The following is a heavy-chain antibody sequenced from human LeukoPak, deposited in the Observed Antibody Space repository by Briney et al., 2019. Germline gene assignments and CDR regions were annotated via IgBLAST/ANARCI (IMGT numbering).Heavy chain of an antibody. CDR2: ISHEGSNK. J-gene: IGHJ6*02. CDR3: SAAVGSYFYAMDF. V-gene: IGHV3-30*03. Sequence: KPGRSLRPSCAASGFTFSSHGLHWVRRVPVKGLEWVAAISHEGSNKYHADSVKGRFSISRDNSKNTLYLQMNSLRPEDTAVYYCSAAVGSYFYAMDFWGQGTTVTVSS. CDR1: GFTFSSHG. D-gene: IGHD6-13*01.